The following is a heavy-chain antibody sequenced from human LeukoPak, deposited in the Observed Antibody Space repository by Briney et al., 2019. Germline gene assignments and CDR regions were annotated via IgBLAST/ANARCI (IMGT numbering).Heavy chain of an antibody. CDR1: GFSFINYG. V-gene: IGHV3-30*02. CDR2: IRYDGNDR. J-gene: IGHJ4*02. Sequence: LPGGSLRLSCAASGFSFINYGMHWVRQAPGKGLEWVAFIRYDGNDRFYADSVRGRFTISRDTSKNTQYLHMNSLRVDDTAVYYCARRKGRGYSYGEESFDYWGQGTLVTVSS. D-gene: IGHD5-18*01. CDR3: ARRKGRGYSYGEESFDY.